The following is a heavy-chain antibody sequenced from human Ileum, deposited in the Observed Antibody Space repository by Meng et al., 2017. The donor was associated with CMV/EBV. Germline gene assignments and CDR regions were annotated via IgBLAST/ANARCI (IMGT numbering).Heavy chain of an antibody. Sequence: GESLKISCAASGFTFSSYSMNWVRQAPGKGLEWVSSISSSSSYIYYADSVKGRFTISRDNAKNSLYLQMNSPRAEDTAVYYCARANLRFLDPPYYYYYGMDVWGQGTTVTVSS. CDR2: ISSSSSYI. CDR3: ARANLRFLDPPYYYYYGMDV. J-gene: IGHJ6*02. V-gene: IGHV3-21*01. D-gene: IGHD3-3*01. CDR1: GFTFSSYS.